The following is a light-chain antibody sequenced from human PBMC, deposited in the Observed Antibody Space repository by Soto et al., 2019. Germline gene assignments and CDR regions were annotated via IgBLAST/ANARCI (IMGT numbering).Light chain of an antibody. CDR3: QSYEATNQV. CDR2: EAN. J-gene: IGLJ3*02. CDR1: SGSIASNY. V-gene: IGLV6-57*01. Sequence: NFMLTQPHSVSESPGKTGIISCTRSSGSIASNYVQWYQQSPGSSPTTVIYEANQRPSGVPDRFSGSIDSSSNSASLTISGLETYDEAGYYGQSYEATNQVFGGGTELT.